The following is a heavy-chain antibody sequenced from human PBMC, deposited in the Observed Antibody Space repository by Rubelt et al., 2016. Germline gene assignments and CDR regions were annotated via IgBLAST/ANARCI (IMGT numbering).Heavy chain of an antibody. Sequence: EVQLVESGGGLVQPGGSLRLSCAASGFTLTSYWMHWARQAPGKGLVWVSRINSDGGITSYADSVKGRFTISRDNAKNTLYLQMNSLRAEDTAVYNWAGLGSGSYTSDDYWGQGTLVTVSP. CDR3: AGLGSGSYTSDDY. CDR2: INSDGGIT. CDR1: GFTLTSYW. J-gene: IGHJ4*02. D-gene: IGHD3-10*01. V-gene: IGHV3-74*01.